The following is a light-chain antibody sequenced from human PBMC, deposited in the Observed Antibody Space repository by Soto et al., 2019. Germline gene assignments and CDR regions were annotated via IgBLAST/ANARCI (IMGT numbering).Light chain of an antibody. CDR1: QSISSY. V-gene: IGKV1-39*01. CDR3: QQSDSTPLT. J-gene: IGKJ4*01. CDR2: AAS. Sequence: DIQMTQSPASLSAAVGDRVPITFRSSQSISSYLNWYKQKPGKAPKLLSDAASSLQSGVPSRFSGSGSGTDFTLTISSLQHEDFATYYCQQSDSTPLTFGGVTKVDI.